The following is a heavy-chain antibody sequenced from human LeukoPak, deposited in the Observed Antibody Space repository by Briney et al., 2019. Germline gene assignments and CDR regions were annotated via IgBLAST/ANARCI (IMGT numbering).Heavy chain of an antibody. Sequence: PGGSLRLSCAASGFTFSSYGMHWVRQAPGKGLEWVAFIRYDGSNKYYADSVKGRFTISRDNSKNTLYLQMNSLRAEDTAVYYCAKGDRYRSGGSCLLLSGSFDYWGQGTLVTVSS. J-gene: IGHJ4*02. D-gene: IGHD2-15*01. CDR3: AKGDRYRSGGSCLLLSGSFDY. CDR2: IRYDGSNK. V-gene: IGHV3-30*02. CDR1: GFTFSSYG.